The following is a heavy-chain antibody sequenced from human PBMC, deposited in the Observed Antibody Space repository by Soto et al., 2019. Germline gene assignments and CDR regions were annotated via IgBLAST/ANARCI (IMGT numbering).Heavy chain of an antibody. CDR1: GFTFSSYG. V-gene: IGHV3-33*01. D-gene: IGHD4-17*01. J-gene: IGHJ4*02. CDR2: IWYDGSNK. Sequence: QVQLVESGGGVVQPGRSLRLSCAASGFTFSSYGMHWVRQAPGKGLEWVAVIWYDGSNKYYADSVKGRFTISRDNSKNTLYLQMNSLRAEDMAVYYCARTDYGDPYYFDYWGQGTLVTVSS. CDR3: ARTDYGDPYYFDY.